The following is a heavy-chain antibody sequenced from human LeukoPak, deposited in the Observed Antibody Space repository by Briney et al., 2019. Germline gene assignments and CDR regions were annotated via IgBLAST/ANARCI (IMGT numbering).Heavy chain of an antibody. CDR1: GGSISSGGYY. V-gene: IGHV4-30-2*01. D-gene: IGHD3-3*01. J-gene: IGHJ3*02. CDR3: AGLRFLEWLSHDAFDI. Sequence: SETLSLTCTVSGGSISSGGYYWSWIRQPPGKGLEWIGYIYHSGSTYYNPSLKSRVTISVDRSKNQFSLKLSSVTAADTAVYYCAGLRFLEWLSHDAFDIWGQGTMVTVSS. CDR2: IYHSGST.